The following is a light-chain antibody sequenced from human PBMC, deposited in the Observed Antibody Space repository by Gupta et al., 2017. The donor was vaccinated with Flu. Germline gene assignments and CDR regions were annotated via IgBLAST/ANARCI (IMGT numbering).Light chain of an antibody. J-gene: IGLJ2*01. CDR2: EVS. V-gene: IGLV2-14*01. CDR1: SSYVGGYNY. Sequence: QSALTQPASVSGSPGQSITISCTGTSSYVGGYNYVSWYQQHPDKAPKLMIYEVSNRPSGVSNRFSGSKSGNTASLTISGLQAEDEADYYCSSYTSSSTLVVFGGGTKLTVL. CDR3: SSYTSSSTLVV.